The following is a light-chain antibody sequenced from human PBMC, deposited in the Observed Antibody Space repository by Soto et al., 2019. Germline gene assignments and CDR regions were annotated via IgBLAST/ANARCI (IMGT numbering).Light chain of an antibody. CDR3: QSYDSSLSGYV. J-gene: IGLJ1*01. Sequence: QSVLTQPPSASGTPGQRVTISCSGSNSNIGSNTVNWYQQLPGTAPKLLIYGNSNRPSGVPDRFSGCKSGTSASLAITGLQAEDEADYYCQSYDSSLSGYVFGTGTKVTIL. CDR2: GNS. CDR1: NSNIGSNT. V-gene: IGLV1-40*01.